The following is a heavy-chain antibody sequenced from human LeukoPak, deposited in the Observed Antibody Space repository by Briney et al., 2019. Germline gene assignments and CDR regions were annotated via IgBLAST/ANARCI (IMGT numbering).Heavy chain of an antibody. J-gene: IGHJ5*02. D-gene: IGHD3-10*01. CDR2: ISSASNTI. Sequence: GGSLRLSCAASGFTFSSYSMNWVRQAPGKGLEWVSYISSASNTIYYADSVKGRFTISRGNAKNSLYLQMNSLRAEDTAMYFCARDGWFGDYNWFDPWGQGTLVTVSS. V-gene: IGHV3-48*01. CDR1: GFTFSSYS. CDR3: ARDGWFGDYNWFDP.